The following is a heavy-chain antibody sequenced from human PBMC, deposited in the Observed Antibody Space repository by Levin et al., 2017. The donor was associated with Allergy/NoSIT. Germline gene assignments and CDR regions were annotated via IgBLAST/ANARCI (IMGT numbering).Heavy chain of an antibody. D-gene: IGHD6-13*01. CDR1: GITFSNAW. CDR3: TTYSSSWEDFDD. Sequence: PGGSLRLSCAASGITFSNAWMSWARQAPGKGLEWVGRIKNKADGATTEYAAPVTGRFTISRDSSKNTLYLQMNSLKTEETAVYFCTTYSSSWEDFDDWGQGKRVTV. J-gene: IGHJ4*02. V-gene: IGHV3-15*01. CDR2: IKNKADGATT.